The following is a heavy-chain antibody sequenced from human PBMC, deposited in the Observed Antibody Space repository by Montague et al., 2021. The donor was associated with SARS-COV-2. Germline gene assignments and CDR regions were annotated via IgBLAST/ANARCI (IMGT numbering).Heavy chain of an antibody. V-gene: IGHV4-39*01. CDR2: VDYSGNT. D-gene: IGHD5-18*01. Sequence: SETLSLTCTVTGGPISGSSDYWGWIRQSPGKGLECIASVDYSGNTYYSPSLKSRLTISVDTSKNQFSLKLNSVTAADTALYYCARREYSYGWCDWGQGTLVTVSS. CDR3: ARREYSYGWCD. J-gene: IGHJ4*02. CDR1: GGPISGSSDY.